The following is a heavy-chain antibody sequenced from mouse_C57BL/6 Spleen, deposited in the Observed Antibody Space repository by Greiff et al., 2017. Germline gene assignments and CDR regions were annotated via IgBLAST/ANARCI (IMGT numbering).Heavy chain of an antibody. V-gene: IGHV1-55*01. CDR3: ARSTVVADYAMDY. CDR2: IYPGSGST. J-gene: IGHJ4*01. CDR1: GYTFTSYW. Sequence: QVQLQQPGAELVKPGASVKMSCKASGYTFTSYWITWVKQRPGQGLEWIGDIYPGSGSTKYNEKFKSKATLTVDTSSSTAYMQLSSLTSEDSAVYYCARSTVVADYAMDYWGQGTSVTVSS. D-gene: IGHD1-1*01.